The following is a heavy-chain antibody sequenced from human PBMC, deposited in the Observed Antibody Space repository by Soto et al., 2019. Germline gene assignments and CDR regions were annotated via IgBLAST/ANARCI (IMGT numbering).Heavy chain of an antibody. CDR2: INGGGSST. V-gene: IGHV3-74*01. CDR3: ARGLVVPAGDAFDI. D-gene: IGHD2-2*01. CDR1: GFTFRSYW. Sequence: EVQLVESGGGLVQPGGSLRLSCAASGFTFRSYWMHWVRQAPGKGLVWVPRINGGGSSTSYADSVKGRFTISRDNAKNTLYLQMNSLRAEDTAVYYCARGLVVPAGDAFDIWGQGTMVTVSS. J-gene: IGHJ3*02.